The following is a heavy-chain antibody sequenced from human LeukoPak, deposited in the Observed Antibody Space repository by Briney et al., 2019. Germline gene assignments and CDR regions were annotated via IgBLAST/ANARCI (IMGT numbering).Heavy chain of an antibody. D-gene: IGHD3-22*01. CDR1: GYRFTNYR. J-gene: IGHJ4*02. CDR2: IYPGDSET. CDR3: ARLDEDFYYDGSGYYF. Sequence: KPGESLKISCRASGYRFTNYRIAWVRQMPGKGLEWMGIIYPGDSETTYSPSFQGQVTISADKSINTAYLQWSSLKTSDTAMYYCARLDEDFYYDGSGYYFWGQGTLVTVSS. V-gene: IGHV5-51*03.